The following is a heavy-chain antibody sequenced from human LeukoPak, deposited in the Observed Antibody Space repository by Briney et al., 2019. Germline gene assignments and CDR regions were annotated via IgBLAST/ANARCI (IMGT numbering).Heavy chain of an antibody. CDR2: INPNSGGT. V-gene: IGHV1-2*06. D-gene: IGHD3-10*01. CDR1: GYTFTGYY. J-gene: IGHJ5*02. Sequence: ASVKVSCKASGYTFTGYYMHWVRQAPGQGLEWMGRINPNSGGTNYAQKFQGRVTMTRDTSISTAYMELSRLRSDDTAVYYCARHAPRLWFNYVRVQQNNWFDPWGQGTLVTVSS. CDR3: ARHAPRLWFNYVRVQQNNWFDP.